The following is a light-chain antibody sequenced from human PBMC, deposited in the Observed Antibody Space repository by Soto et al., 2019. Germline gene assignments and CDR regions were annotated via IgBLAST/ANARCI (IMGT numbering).Light chain of an antibody. CDR1: SSDVGGYNY. V-gene: IGLV2-14*01. J-gene: IGLJ1*01. Sequence: QSVLTQPASESGSPGQSITISCTGTSSDVGGYNYVSWYQQHPGKAPKLMIYDVSNRPSGVSNRFSGSKSGNTASLTISGLQPEDEADYYCNSYTSSGTGVFGTGTKLTVL. CDR2: DVS. CDR3: NSYTSSGTGV.